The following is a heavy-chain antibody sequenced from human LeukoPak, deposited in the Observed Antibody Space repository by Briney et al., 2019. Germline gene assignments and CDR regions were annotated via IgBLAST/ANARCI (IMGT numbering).Heavy chain of an antibody. Sequence: SETLSLTCTVSGGSISSSSYYWGWIRQPPGKGLEWIGTIYYSGSMFYNPSLKSRVTISVDTSKNQFSLKLSSVTAADTAVYYCARGTVGDAIFGVVVFDYWGQGTLVTVSS. D-gene: IGHD3-3*01. V-gene: IGHV4-39*07. CDR2: IYYSGSM. CDR3: ARGTVGDAIFGVVVFDY. J-gene: IGHJ4*02. CDR1: GGSISSSSYY.